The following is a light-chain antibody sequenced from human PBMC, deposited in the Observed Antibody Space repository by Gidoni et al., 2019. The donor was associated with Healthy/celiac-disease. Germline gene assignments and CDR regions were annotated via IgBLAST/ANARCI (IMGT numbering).Light chain of an antibody. CDR2: GAA. CDR3: QQYNNWLALT. J-gene: IGKJ4*01. Sequence: EIVMTQSPATLSVSPGERATLSCRASQSVSSNLAWYQQKPGQAPRILIYGAATRANGIPARFSGSRSWTEFTLTISSMQSEDYAVYYCQQYNNWLALTFGGGTKVEIK. V-gene: IGKV3-15*01. CDR1: QSVSSN.